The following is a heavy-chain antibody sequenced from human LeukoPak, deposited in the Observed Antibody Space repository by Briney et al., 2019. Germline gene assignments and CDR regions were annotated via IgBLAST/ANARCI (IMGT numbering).Heavy chain of an antibody. CDR2: ISAYTGAT. D-gene: IGHD6-19*01. V-gene: IGHV1-18*01. CDR1: GYTFTSYG. J-gene: IGHJ5*02. Sequence: ASVKVSCKAYGYTFTSYGFNWVRQAPGQGLEWMGWISAYTGATDYAQKLQGRLTMTTDTSTSTAYMEVRSLRSDDTAVYYCAGNQPDSRGWYRGGDRWGQGTQVTVSS. CDR3: AGNQPDSRGWYRGGDR.